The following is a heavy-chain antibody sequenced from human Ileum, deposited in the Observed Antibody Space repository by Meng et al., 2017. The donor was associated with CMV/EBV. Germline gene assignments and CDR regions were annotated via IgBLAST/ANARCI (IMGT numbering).Heavy chain of an antibody. CDR3: AREVARVYMTDSVSRPPPLFDY. CDR2: INDRGSI. J-gene: IGHJ4*02. D-gene: IGHD2-15*01. CDR1: GESFSHHY. Sequence: SETLSLTCDAKGESFSHHYWTWIRQPPGKGLEWIGEINDRGSINYNPSLKSRVTVSVDTTKKQFSLRLSSVKGADTPVYYCAREVARVYMTDSVSRPPPLFDYWGQRTLVTVSS. V-gene: IGHV4-34*01.